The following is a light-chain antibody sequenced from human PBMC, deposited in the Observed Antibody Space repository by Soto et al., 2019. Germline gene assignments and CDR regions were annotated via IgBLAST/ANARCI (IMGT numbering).Light chain of an antibody. J-gene: IGLJ1*01. CDR3: CSFAGSSSFYV. V-gene: IGLV2-23*01. CDR2: EGS. Sequence: QSALTQPASVSGSPGQSITIFCTGTSSDVGSSNLVSWYQQHPGKAPKLIIYEGSRRPSGVSGRFSGSKSGNTASLTISGLQAEDEADYYCCSFAGSSSFYVFGSGTKVTVL. CDR1: SSDVGSSNL.